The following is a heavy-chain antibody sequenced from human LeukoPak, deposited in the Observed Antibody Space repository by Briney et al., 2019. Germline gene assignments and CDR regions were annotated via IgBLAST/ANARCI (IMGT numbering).Heavy chain of an antibody. CDR2: IYYSGST. Sequence: SETLSLTCTVSGGSISSYYWSWIRQPPGKGLEWIGYIYYSGSTNYNPSLKSRVTISVDTSKNQFSLKLSSVTAADTAVYYCASQAGDYVWGSYRPHYFDYWGQGTLVTVSS. D-gene: IGHD3-16*02. V-gene: IGHV4-59*08. CDR3: ASQAGDYVWGSYRPHYFDY. CDR1: GGSISSYY. J-gene: IGHJ4*02.